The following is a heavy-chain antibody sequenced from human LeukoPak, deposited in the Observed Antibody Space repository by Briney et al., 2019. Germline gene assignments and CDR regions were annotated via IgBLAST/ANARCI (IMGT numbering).Heavy chain of an antibody. CDR2: INPSGGST. J-gene: IGHJ5*02. CDR3: ARVDYYDSSGYWGGFDP. Sequence: ASVKVSCKASGYTFTSYYMHWVRQAPGHGLEWMGIINPSGGSTSYAQKFQGRVTMTRDTSTSTVYMELSSLRSEDTAVYYCARVDYYDSSGYWGGFDPWGQGTLVTVSS. V-gene: IGHV1-46*01. D-gene: IGHD3-22*01. CDR1: GYTFTSYY.